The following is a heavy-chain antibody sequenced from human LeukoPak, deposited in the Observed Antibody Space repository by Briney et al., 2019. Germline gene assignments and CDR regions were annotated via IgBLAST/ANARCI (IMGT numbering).Heavy chain of an antibody. CDR2: ISNSGTNT. D-gene: IGHD3-10*01. J-gene: IGHJ4*02. CDR1: GFTFNSSA. Sequence: PGGSLRLSCVASGFTFNSSAMRWVRQAPVKGLEWVSSISNSGTNTYYADSVKGRFTISRDNSNNTLYLQMNSLRAEDTAIYYCAKVYYYGSGSYQSDWGQGTLVTVSS. V-gene: IGHV3-23*01. CDR3: AKVYYYGSGSYQSD.